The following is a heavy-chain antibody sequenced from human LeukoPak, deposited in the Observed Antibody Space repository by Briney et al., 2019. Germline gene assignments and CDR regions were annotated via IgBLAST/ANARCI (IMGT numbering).Heavy chain of an antibody. CDR3: AKDNYYDTSAFVDY. CDR1: GFTFSSYG. V-gene: IGHV3-30*18. J-gene: IGHJ4*02. Sequence: GGSLRLSCAASGFTFSSYGMHWVRQAPGKGLEWVAAISCDGSNRYYADSVKGRFTISGDNSKNTLYLQMNSLRAEDTAVYYCAKDNYYDTSAFVDYWGQGTLVTVSS. CDR2: ISCDGSNR. D-gene: IGHD3-22*01.